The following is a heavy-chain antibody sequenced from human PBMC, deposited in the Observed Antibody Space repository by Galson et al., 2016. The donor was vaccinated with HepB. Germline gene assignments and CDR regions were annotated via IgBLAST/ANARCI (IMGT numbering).Heavy chain of an antibody. D-gene: IGHD3-16*01. CDR3: GKHGGFDY. V-gene: IGHV3-23*01. Sequence: SLRLSCAASGFSFSNSGMSWVRQAPGRGLVWVSGITRSGGATHYADFVKGRFTISRDNSKNTLYLYMNNLTAGDTAIYYCGKHGGFDYWGQGALVTVSS. J-gene: IGHJ4*02. CDR1: GFSFSNSG. CDR2: ITRSGGAT.